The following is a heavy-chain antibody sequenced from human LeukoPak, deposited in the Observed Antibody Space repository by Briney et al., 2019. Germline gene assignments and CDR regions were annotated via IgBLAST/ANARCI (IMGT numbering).Heavy chain of an antibody. CDR1: GFTFSSYG. J-gene: IGHJ4*02. CDR3: VGVGGYDSSGFLDY. CDR2: ISYDGSDK. Sequence: AGGSLRLSCAASGFTFSSYGMHWVRQAPGRGLEWVALISYDGSDKHYADSVKGRFTVSRDNSKNTLYLQMNSLSRDDTAVYYCVGVGGYDSSGFLDYWGQGTLVTVSS. V-gene: IGHV3-30*03. D-gene: IGHD3-22*01.